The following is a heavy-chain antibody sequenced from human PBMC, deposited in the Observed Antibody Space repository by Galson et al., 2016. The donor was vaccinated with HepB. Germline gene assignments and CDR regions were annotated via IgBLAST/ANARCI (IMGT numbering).Heavy chain of an antibody. J-gene: IGHJ5*01. CDR3: ARVGTAPVMATTRISVFTLDS. Sequence: SVKVSCKASGYTFTSYYMHWVRQAPGQGLEWMGIINPDGGTARNAQKFQGRLTMTSDTSTSTVYMELSSLTSNDTAVYFCARVGTAPVMATTRISVFTLDSWGHGTLVTVSS. D-gene: IGHD5-24*01. V-gene: IGHV1-46*01. CDR2: INPDGGTA. CDR1: GYTFTSYY.